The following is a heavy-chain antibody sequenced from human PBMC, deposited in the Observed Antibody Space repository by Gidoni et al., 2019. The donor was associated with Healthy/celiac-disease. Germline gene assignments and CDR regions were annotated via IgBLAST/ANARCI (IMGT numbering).Heavy chain of an antibody. D-gene: IGHD3-22*01. CDR2: IAYDGSNK. J-gene: IGHJ6*02. Sequence: QVQLVESGGGVVQPGRSLRLSCAASGFTFSSYGMHWVRQAPGKGLECVAVIAYDGSNKYYADSVKGRFTISRDNSMNTLYLQMNSLRAEDTAVYYCAKEEIVVVITGNYYGMDVWGQGTTVTVSS. CDR1: GFTFSSYG. CDR3: AKEEIVVVITGNYYGMDV. V-gene: IGHV3-30*18.